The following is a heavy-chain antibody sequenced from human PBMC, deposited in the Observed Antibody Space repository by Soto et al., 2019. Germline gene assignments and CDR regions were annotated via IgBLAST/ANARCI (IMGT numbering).Heavy chain of an antibody. CDR3: ARDPSEVGSGWYLDY. CDR2: ISSSGSTI. CDR1: GFTFSDYY. J-gene: IGHJ4*02. V-gene: IGHV3-11*01. D-gene: IGHD6-19*01. Sequence: GGSLRLSCAASGFTFSDYYMRWIRQAPGKGLEWVSYISSSGSTIYYADSVKGRFTISRDNAKNSLYLQMNSLRAEDTAVYYCARDPSEVGSGWYLDYWGQGTLVTVSS.